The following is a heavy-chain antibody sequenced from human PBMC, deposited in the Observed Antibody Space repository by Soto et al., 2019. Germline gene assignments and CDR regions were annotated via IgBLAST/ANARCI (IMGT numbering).Heavy chain of an antibody. CDR3: ARRAITIFGVVHVASFDY. CDR1: GGSFSGYY. J-gene: IGHJ4*02. CDR2: INHSGST. Sequence: SETLSLTCAVYGGSFSGYYWSWIRQPPGKGLEWIGEINHSGSTNYNPSLKSRVTISVDTSKNQFSLKLSSVTAADTAVYYCARRAITIFGVVHVASFDYWGQGTLVTVSS. D-gene: IGHD3-3*01. V-gene: IGHV4-34*01.